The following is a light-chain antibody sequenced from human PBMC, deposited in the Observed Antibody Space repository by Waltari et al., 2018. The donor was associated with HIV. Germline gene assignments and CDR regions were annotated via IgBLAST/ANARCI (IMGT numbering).Light chain of an antibody. CDR2: KNK. CDR3: AAWTDSRYVV. Sequence: QSVLTQPPSASGAPGQRVTISCFGSSSNIGSNYVYWYQQLPGTAPKLLVYKNKRRPSGVPNRFSGSKSGTSASLAISGLRSEDEADYYCAAWTDSRYVVFGGGTKLTVL. V-gene: IGLV1-47*01. CDR1: SSNIGSNY. J-gene: IGLJ2*01.